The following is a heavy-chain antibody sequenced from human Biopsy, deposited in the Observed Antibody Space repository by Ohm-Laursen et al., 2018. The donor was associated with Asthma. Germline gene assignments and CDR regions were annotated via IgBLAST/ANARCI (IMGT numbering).Heavy chain of an antibody. V-gene: IGHV4-59*13. CDR2: IYYSGTT. CDR3: ARGIARETGLFDHFDY. Sequence: GTLSLTYTVSGGSISSDYWSWIRQPPGKGLEWIGHIYYSGTTKYHPSLKSRVTISVDTSKNQFSLKLRSVTAADAAVYYCARGIARETGLFDHFDYWGQGTLVTVSS. D-gene: IGHD2-21*01. J-gene: IGHJ4*02. CDR1: GGSISSDY.